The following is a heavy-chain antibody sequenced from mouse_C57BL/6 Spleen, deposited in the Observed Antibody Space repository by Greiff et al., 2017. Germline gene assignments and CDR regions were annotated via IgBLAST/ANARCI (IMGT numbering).Heavy chain of an antibody. CDR1: GYTFTSYW. CDR2: IHPHSGST. CDR3: ASHYYGSGGYAMDY. Sequence: LQQPGAELVKPGASVKLSCTASGYTFTSYWMHWVKQRPGHGLEWIGMIHPHSGSTNYNEKFKSKATLTVDKYSSTAYMQLSSLTSEDSAVYYCASHYYGSGGYAMDYWGQGTSVTVSS. D-gene: IGHD1-1*01. J-gene: IGHJ4*01. V-gene: IGHV1-64*01.